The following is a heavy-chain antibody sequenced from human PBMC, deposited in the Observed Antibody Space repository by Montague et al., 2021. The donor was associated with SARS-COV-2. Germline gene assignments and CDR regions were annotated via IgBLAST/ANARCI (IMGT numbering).Heavy chain of an antibody. J-gene: IGHJ6*03. CDR3: ARDFYYYMDV. CDR1: GFTFSTNL. Sequence: SLGLSCAASGFTFSTNLMSWVRQAPGKGLEWVANIKQDGSDKFYVDSVKGRFTLSTDNAKNSVYLQMDGLRPEDTAVYYCARDFYYYMDVWGKGTTVTVSS. V-gene: IGHV3-7*01. CDR2: IKQDGSDK.